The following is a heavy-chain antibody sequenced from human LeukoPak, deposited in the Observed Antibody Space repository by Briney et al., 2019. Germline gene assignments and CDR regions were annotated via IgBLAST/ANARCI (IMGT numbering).Heavy chain of an antibody. Sequence: GGSLRLSCAASGFTFSSYEMNWVRQAPGKGLEWVSYISSSGSTIYYADSVKGRFTISRDNAKNSLYLQMNSLRAENTAVYYCARAYDSSGYWVQYYYYGMDVWGQGTTVTVSS. D-gene: IGHD3-22*01. CDR3: ARAYDSSGYWVQYYYYGMDV. CDR1: GFTFSSYE. V-gene: IGHV3-48*03. J-gene: IGHJ6*02. CDR2: ISSSGSTI.